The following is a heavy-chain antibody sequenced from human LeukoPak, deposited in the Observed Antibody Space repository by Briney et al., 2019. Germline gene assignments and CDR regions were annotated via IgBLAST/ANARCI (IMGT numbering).Heavy chain of an antibody. CDR2: IIPIFGTA. J-gene: IGHJ6*03. Sequence: SVKVSCKASGYTFTSYDINWVRQATGQGLEWMGGIIPIFGTANYAQKFQGRVTITADESTSTAYMELSSLRSEDTAVYYCARGASSGRHYYYYYMDVWGKGTTVTVSS. V-gene: IGHV1-69*13. CDR1: GYTFTSYD. D-gene: IGHD3-10*01. CDR3: ARGASSGRHYYYYYMDV.